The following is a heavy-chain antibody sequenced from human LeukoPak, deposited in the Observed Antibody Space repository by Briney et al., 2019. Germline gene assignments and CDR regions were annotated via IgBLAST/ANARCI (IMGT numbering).Heavy chain of an antibody. CDR2: VFYSGRT. D-gene: IGHD1-20*01. J-gene: IGHJ3*02. CDR3: ARLGNWFDAFDI. V-gene: IGHV4-59*01. Sequence: PSETLSLTCTVSGGSISSYYWSWIRQPPGKGLEWIAYVFYSGRTSYNPSLKSRVTISVDTSKNQFSLKLSSVAAADTAVYYCARLGNWFDAFDIWGQGTMVTVSS. CDR1: GGSISSYY.